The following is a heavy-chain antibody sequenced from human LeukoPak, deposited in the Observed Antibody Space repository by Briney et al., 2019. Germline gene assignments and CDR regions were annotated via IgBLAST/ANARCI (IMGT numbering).Heavy chain of an antibody. CDR3: ASITMVRGVILGWFDP. Sequence: SETLSLTCAVYGVSFSGYYWSWIRQPPGKGLEWIGEINHSGSTNYNPSLKSRVTISVDTSKNQFSLKLSSVTAADTAVYYCASITMVRGVILGWFDPWGQGTLVTVSS. V-gene: IGHV4-34*01. J-gene: IGHJ5*02. CDR1: GVSFSGYY. CDR2: INHSGST. D-gene: IGHD3-10*01.